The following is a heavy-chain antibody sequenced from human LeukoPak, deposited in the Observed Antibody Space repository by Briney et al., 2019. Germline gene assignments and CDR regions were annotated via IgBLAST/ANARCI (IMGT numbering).Heavy chain of an antibody. CDR3: AKGYSDSTFFY. CDR2: ITGSADNT. V-gene: IGHV3-23*01. CDR1: GFTFSNYA. D-gene: IGHD5-12*01. J-gene: IGHJ4*02. Sequence: GGSLRLSCAASGFTFSNYAMRWVRQAPGKRLECDSRITGSADNTYYADSVEGRFTISRDNSKNMVYLQMNSLRVEDTAIYYCAKGYSDSTFFYWGQGTQVSVSS.